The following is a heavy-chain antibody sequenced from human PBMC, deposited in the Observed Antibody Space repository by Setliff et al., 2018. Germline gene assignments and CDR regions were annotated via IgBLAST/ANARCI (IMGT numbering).Heavy chain of an antibody. D-gene: IGHD3-22*01. CDR3: ARDRPSHTSDYYYSIPFDY. CDR2: ISTFNGHT. V-gene: IGHV1-18*01. CDR1: GYNLMNYG. J-gene: IGHJ4*02. Sequence: ASVKVSCKASGYNLMNYGISWVRQAPGQGLEWMGWISTFNGHTKYAQNFQGRVTMTIDTSTSTAYMELRTLRSDDTAFYSCARDRPSHTSDYYYSIPFDYWGRGTLVTVSS.